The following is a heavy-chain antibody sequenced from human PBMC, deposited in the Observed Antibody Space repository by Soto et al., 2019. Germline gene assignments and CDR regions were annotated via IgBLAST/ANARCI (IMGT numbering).Heavy chain of an antibody. V-gene: IGHV1-46*01. CDR3: ARGGNGDNVGSWYFDL. D-gene: IGHD4-17*01. CDR1: GYTFTTYY. J-gene: IGHJ2*01. Sequence: QVQLVQSGAEVKKPGASVEVSCKASGYTFTTYYIHWVRHAPGQGLEWMGVINPGGGSTKYAQKVQDRVTMTSDTSTSTVYMNLSSLRAEDTAVYFCARGGNGDNVGSWYFDLWGRGTQVTVSP. CDR2: INPGGGST.